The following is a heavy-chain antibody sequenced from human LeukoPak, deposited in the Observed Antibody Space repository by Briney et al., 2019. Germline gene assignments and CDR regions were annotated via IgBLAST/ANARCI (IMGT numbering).Heavy chain of an antibody. V-gene: IGHV1-46*01. CDR2: INPSGGST. D-gene: IGHD1-26*01. J-gene: IGHJ6*02. Sequence: ASVKVSCKASGYTFTSYYMHWVRQAPGQGLEWMGIINPSGGSTSYAQKFQGRVTMTRDTSTSTVYMELSSLRSEDTAVYYCARENLVPLSRYYYYNMDVWGQGTTVTVSS. CDR3: ARENLVPLSRYYYYNMDV. CDR1: GYTFTSYY.